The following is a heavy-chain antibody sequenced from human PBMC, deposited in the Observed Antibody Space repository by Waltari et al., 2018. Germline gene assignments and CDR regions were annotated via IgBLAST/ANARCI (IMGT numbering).Heavy chain of an antibody. Sequence: QVQLVQSGTEVKKPGASVKVSCKASGYTFSNYGVSWVRQAPGQGPEWVGWVAAYNGNTHSAPKLQGRVTMTTDTSTTTAYLELRSLTSDDTAVYYCARVFDSSQYYYGSDYWRQGTLVTVSS. D-gene: IGHD3-22*01. CDR3: ARVFDSSQYYYGSDY. V-gene: IGHV1-18*01. J-gene: IGHJ4*02. CDR1: GYTFSNYG. CDR2: VAAYNGNT.